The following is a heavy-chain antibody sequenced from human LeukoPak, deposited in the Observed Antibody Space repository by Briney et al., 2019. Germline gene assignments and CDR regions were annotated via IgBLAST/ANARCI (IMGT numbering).Heavy chain of an antibody. J-gene: IGHJ6*03. V-gene: IGHV4-59*01. D-gene: IGHD2-2*01. CDR1: GGSISSYY. CDR2: IYYSGST. Sequence: PSQTMSLTCTVSGGSISSYYWSWIRQPPGKGLEWIGAIYYSGSTNYNPSLKSRVTISVDTSKNQFSLELSSVTAADTAVYSCARVGYCSSTSCPTPHYYYYYMDVGGKGTTVTVSS. CDR3: ARVGYCSSTSCPTPHYYYYYMDV.